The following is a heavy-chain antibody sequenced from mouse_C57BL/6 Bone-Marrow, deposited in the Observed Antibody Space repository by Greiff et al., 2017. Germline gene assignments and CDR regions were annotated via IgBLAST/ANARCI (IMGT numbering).Heavy chain of an antibody. CDR2: IYPGNGDT. Sequence: QVQLKESGAELVRPGASVKMSCKASGYTFTSYNMHWVKQTPRQGLEWIGAIYPGNGDTSYNQKFKGKATLTVDKSSSTAYMQRSSLTSEDSAVYFCARGWLLGWFAYWGQGTLVTVSA. CDR3: ARGWLLGWFAY. J-gene: IGHJ3*01. CDR1: GYTFTSYN. D-gene: IGHD2-3*01. V-gene: IGHV1-12*01.